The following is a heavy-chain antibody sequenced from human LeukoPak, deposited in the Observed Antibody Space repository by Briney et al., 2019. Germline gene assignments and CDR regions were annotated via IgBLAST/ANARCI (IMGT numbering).Heavy chain of an antibody. V-gene: IGHV4-59*01. D-gene: IGHD2-15*01. CDR3: ARGKGGSLSAFDI. Sequence: SETLSLTCSVSGGSISGYYWSWIRQPPGKGLEWIGYIYSTGSTNYNPSLKSRVTMSVDTSKNQFSLKLSSVTAADTAVYSCARGKGGSLSAFDIWGQGTMLTVSS. CDR1: GGSISGYY. J-gene: IGHJ3*02. CDR2: IYSTGST.